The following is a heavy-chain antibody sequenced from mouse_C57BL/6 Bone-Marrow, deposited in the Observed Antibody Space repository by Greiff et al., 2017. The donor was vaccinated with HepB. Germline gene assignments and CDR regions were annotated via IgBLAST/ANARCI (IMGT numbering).Heavy chain of an antibody. D-gene: IGHD2-4*01. CDR1: EYEFPSHD. CDR3: ARIYYDYDAAWFAY. V-gene: IGHV5-2*01. Sequence: EVQLMESGGGLVQPGESLKLSCESNEYEFPSHDMSWVRKTPEKRLELVAAINSDGGSTYYPDTMERRFIISRDNTEKTLYLQMSSLRSEDTALYYCARIYYDYDAAWFAYWGQGTLVTVSA. CDR2: INSDGGST. J-gene: IGHJ3*01.